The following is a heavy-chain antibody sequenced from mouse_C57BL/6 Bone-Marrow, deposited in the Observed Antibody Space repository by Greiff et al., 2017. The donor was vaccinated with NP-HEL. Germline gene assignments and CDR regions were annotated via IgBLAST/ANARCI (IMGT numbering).Heavy chain of an antibody. J-gene: IGHJ3*01. V-gene: IGHV1-77*01. Sequence: VQLQESGAELVKPGASVKISCKASGYTFTDYYINWVKQRPGQGLEWIGKIGPGSGSTYYNEKLKGKATLTADKSSSTAYMQLSSLTSEDSAVYFCARSNYDYDEEDWFAYWGQGTLVTVSA. D-gene: IGHD2-4*01. CDR1: GYTFTDYY. CDR3: ARSNYDYDEEDWFAY. CDR2: IGPGSGST.